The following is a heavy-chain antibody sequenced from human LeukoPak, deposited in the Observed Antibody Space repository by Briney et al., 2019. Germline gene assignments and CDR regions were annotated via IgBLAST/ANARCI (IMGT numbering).Heavy chain of an antibody. CDR1: GYTFTSYY. V-gene: IGHV1-46*01. CDR2: INPSGGST. CDR3: ARLTMVRGGWFDP. Sequence: ASVKVSCKASGYTFTSYYMHWVRQAPGQGLEWMGIINPSGGSTSYAQKFQGRVTMTRDMSTSTVYMELSSLRSEDTAVYYCARLTMVRGGWFDPWGQGTLVTVSS. J-gene: IGHJ5*02. D-gene: IGHD3-10*01.